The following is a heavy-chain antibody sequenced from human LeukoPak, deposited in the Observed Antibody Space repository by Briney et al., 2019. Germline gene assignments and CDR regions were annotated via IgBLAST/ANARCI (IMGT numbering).Heavy chain of an antibody. Sequence: GGSLRLSCAASGFTFSVYEMHWVRQGPGEGLEWVSAISGGGDMTHYTDSVKGRFTISRDNSRNVLYLQMNSLRADDAAIYYCARGYCTSTNCNNWFDPWGQGALVTVSS. D-gene: IGHD2-2*01. J-gene: IGHJ5*02. V-gene: IGHV3-23*01. CDR2: ISGGGDMT. CDR1: GFTFSVYE. CDR3: ARGYCTSTNCNNWFDP.